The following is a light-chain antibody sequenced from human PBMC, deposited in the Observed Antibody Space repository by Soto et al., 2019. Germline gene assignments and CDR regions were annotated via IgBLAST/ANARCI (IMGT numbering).Light chain of an antibody. V-gene: IGLV2-11*01. CDR2: DVS. CDR1: SSDVGGYNY. J-gene: IGLJ1*01. CDR3: CSYAGTYTDV. Sequence: QSALTQPRSVSGSPGQSVTISCIGTSSDVGGYNYVSWYQQHPGKAPKLMIYDVSKRPSGVPDRFSGSKSGNTASLTISGLQAEDEADYYCCSYAGTYTDVFGTGTKVTVL.